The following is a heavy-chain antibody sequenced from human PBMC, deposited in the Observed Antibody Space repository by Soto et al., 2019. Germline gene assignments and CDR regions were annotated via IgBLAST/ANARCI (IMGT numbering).Heavy chain of an antibody. CDR3: ARDGISGYVYYYYGVDV. CDR1: GASVSSGSYY. CDR2: MYYSGST. J-gene: IGHJ6*02. Sequence: QVQLQESGPGLVKPSETLSLTCSVSGASVSSGSYYWSWIRQPPGKGLEWIGYMYYSGSTNYNPSLKSRVTISVDTSKNQVSLKLRSVTAADTAVYYCARDGISGYVYYYYGVDVWGQGTTVTVSS. V-gene: IGHV4-61*01. D-gene: IGHD5-12*01.